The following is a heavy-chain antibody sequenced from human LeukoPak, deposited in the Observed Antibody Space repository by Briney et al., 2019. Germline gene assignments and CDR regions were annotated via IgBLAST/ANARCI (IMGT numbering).Heavy chain of an antibody. CDR3: ARGHYGDHGMDV. CDR1: GFTFNSYS. Sequence: GGSLRLSCTASGFTFNSYSVNWVRQAPGKGLEWVSYISSSSSYIYYADSVKGRFTISRDNANNSLYLQMNSLRVDDTAVYYCARGHYGDHGMDVWGQGTTVTVSS. CDR2: ISSSSSYI. D-gene: IGHD3-10*01. J-gene: IGHJ6*02. V-gene: IGHV3-21*01.